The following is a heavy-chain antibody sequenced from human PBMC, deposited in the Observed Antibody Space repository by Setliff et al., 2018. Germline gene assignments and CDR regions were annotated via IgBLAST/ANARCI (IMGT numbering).Heavy chain of an antibody. D-gene: IGHD6-19*01. V-gene: IGHV4-59*01. CDR2: VYYSGAA. J-gene: IGHJ6*03. Sequence: SETLSLTCNVSGDSISAASIMAWIRQPPGKGLEFIGYVYYSGAANYSPSLRSRLTISVDTSKNQFSLKLRSVTAADTAVYYCARASSGWYSAYYYYMDVWGKGTTVTVS. CDR3: ARASSGWYSAYYYYMDV. CDR1: GDSISAAS.